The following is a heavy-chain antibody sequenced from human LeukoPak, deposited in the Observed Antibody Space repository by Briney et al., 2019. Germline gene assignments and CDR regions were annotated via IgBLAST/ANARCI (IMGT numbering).Heavy chain of an antibody. CDR1: VCTFTSYG. D-gene: IGHD2-2*01. J-gene: IGHJ4*02. CDR3: PRGPDIVVIPAATDFDY. V-gene: IGHV1-18*01. CDR2: IIAYIGNA. Sequence: ASEKLSCNGSVCTFTSYGISWVRQAPGQPLEWRGGIIAYIGNANFPQQLQHRVTMTTDTSMSPAYMELRSLRSDDTAVYYCPRGPDIVVIPAATDFDYWGQGTLVTVPS.